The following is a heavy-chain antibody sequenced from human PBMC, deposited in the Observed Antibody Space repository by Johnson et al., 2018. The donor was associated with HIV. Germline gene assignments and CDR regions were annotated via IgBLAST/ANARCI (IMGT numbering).Heavy chain of an antibody. CDR1: GFTFNNYA. J-gene: IGHJ3*02. CDR3: ARPYILLQLVSAFDI. CDR2: ISYDGSYE. D-gene: IGHD6-6*01. Sequence: QVQLVESGGGVVQPGRSVRLSCAASGFTFNNYAMHWVRQAPGKGLEWVAVISYDGSYEYYADSVKGRFTISSDNFKNTLYLQMNSLRDEDTAVYCCARPYILLQLVSAFDIWGQGTMVTVSS. V-gene: IGHV3-30*04.